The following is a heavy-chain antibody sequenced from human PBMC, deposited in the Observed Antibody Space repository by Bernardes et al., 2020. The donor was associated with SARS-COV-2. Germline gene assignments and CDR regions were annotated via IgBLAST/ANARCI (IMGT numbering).Heavy chain of an antibody. J-gene: IGHJ6*02. V-gene: IGHV4-34*01. Sequence: ETLSLTCAVYGGSFSAYYWSWSRQPPGKGLEWIGAINPSGRTNYNPSLKSRVTIPVDTSKNQFSLKLTSVTAADTAVYYCARWTGYYRLGDYYYHYGMDVWGQGTTVTVSS. CDR1: GGSFSAYY. D-gene: IGHD3-9*01. CDR2: INPSGRT. CDR3: ARWTGYYRLGDYYYHYGMDV.